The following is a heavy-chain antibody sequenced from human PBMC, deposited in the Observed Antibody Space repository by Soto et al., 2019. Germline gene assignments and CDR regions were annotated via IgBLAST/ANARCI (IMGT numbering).Heavy chain of an antibody. CDR1: GFTFSSYG. CDR2: ISYDGSNK. CDR3: AKETNYYDSSGYGMDV. J-gene: IGHJ6*02. Sequence: PGGSLRLSCAASGFTFSSYGMHWVRQAPGKGLERVAVISYDGSNKYYADSVKGRFTISRDNSKNTLYLQMNSLRAEDTAVYYCAKETNYYDSSGYGMDVWGQGTTVTVSS. D-gene: IGHD3-22*01. V-gene: IGHV3-30*18.